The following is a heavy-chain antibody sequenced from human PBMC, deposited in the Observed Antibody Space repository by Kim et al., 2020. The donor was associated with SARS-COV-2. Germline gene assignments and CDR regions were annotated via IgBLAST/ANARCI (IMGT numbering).Heavy chain of an antibody. D-gene: IGHD3-22*01. CDR3: ANVLYDSSGYPLDY. V-gene: IGHV3-30*18. Sequence: GGSLRLSCAASGFTFSSYGMHWVRQAPGKGLEWVAVISYDGSNKYYADSVKGRFTISRDNSKNTLYLQMNSLRAEDTAVYYCANVLYDSSGYPLDYWGQG. CDR1: GFTFSSYG. J-gene: IGHJ4*02. CDR2: ISYDGSNK.